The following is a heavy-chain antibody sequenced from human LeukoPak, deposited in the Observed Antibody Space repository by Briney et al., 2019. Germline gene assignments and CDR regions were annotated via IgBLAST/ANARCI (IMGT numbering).Heavy chain of an antibody. Sequence: SVKVSCKASGGTFSSYAISWVRQAPGQGLEWMGGIIPIFGTANYAQKFQGRVTITADKSTSTAYMELSSLRSEDTAVYYCARRYCSSTSCLFDYWGQGTLVTVSS. J-gene: IGHJ4*02. CDR3: ARRYCSSTSCLFDY. CDR2: IIPIFGTA. D-gene: IGHD2-2*01. V-gene: IGHV1-69*06. CDR1: GGTFSSYA.